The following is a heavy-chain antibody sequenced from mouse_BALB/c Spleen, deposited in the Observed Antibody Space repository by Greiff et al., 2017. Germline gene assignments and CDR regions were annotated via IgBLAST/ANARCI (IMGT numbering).Heavy chain of an antibody. J-gene: IGHJ2*01. D-gene: IGHD1-1*01. CDR2: INPSSGYT. V-gene: IGHV1-4*02. CDR1: GYTFTSYT. Sequence: VQGVESAAELARPGASVKMSCKASGYTFTSYTMHWVKQRPGQGLEWIGYINPSSGYTEYNQKFKDKTTLTADKSSSTAYMQLSSLTSEDSAVYYCARAILRYFDYWGQGTTLTVSS. CDR3: ARAILRYFDY.